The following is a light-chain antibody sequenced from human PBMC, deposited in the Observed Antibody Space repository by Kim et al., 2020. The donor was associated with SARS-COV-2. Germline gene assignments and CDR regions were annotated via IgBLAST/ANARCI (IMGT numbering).Light chain of an antibody. CDR3: SSYTSSSRV. CDR2: DVS. Sequence: QSALTQPASVSGSPGQSITSSCTGTGSDVGGYNYVSWYQQHPGKAPKLMIYDVSKRPSGVSNRFSGSKSGNTASLTISGLQAEDEADYYCSSYTSSSRVFGGGTQLTVL. J-gene: IGLJ3*02. V-gene: IGLV2-14*01. CDR1: GSDVGGYNY.